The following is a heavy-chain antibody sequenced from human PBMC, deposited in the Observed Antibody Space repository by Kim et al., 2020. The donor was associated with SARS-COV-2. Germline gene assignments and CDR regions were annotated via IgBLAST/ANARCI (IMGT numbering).Heavy chain of an antibody. V-gene: IGHV5-51*01. Sequence: SFQGQVTISADKSISTAYLQWSSLKASDTAMYYCARHVGDYGDPGYYFDYWGQGTLVTVSS. CDR3: ARHVGDYGDPGYYFDY. D-gene: IGHD4-17*01. J-gene: IGHJ4*02.